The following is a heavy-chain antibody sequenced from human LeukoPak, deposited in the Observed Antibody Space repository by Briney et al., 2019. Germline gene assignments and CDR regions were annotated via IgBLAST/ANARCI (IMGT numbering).Heavy chain of an antibody. CDR2: ISGSGGST. CDR1: GFSISTND. J-gene: IGHJ5*02. V-gene: IGHV3-23*01. Sequence: GGSLRLSCTASGFSISTNDMSWVRQAPGKGLEWVSGISGSGGSTYYADSVKGRFTISRDNSKNTLYLQMNSLRAEDTAVYYCAKQDLKWFDPWGQGTLVTVSS. CDR3: AKQDLKWFDP.